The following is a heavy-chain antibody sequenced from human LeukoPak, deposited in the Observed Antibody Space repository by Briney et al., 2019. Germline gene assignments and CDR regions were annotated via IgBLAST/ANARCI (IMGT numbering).Heavy chain of an antibody. CDR3: ATDPYSRGWSGGDYFDQ. CDR2: VGAGGGAP. Sequence: PGGSLRLSCAASGFTFDKYAMSWVRQAPGKGLEWVSSVGAGGGAPYYSDSVKGRFSISRVNSKSTLYLQMTGLTDEDTAIYYCATDPYSRGWSGGDYFDQWGRGTLVTVSS. D-gene: IGHD6-19*01. CDR1: GFTFDKYA. V-gene: IGHV3-23*01. J-gene: IGHJ4*02.